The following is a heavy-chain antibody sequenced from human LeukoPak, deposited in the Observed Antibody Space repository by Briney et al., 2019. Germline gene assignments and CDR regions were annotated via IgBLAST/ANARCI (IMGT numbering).Heavy chain of an antibody. Sequence: SVKVSCKASGGTFSSYAISWVRQAPGQGLEWMGGIIPIFGTANYAQRFQGRVTITTDESTSTAYMELSSLRSEDTAVYYCARDRRIAAAGEFDYWGQGTLVTVSS. CDR1: GGTFSSYA. D-gene: IGHD6-13*01. CDR2: IIPIFGTA. V-gene: IGHV1-69*05. J-gene: IGHJ4*02. CDR3: ARDRRIAAAGEFDY.